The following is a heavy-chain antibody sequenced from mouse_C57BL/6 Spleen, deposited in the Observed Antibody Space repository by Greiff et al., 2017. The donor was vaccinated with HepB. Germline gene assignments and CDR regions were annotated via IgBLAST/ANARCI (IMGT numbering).Heavy chain of an antibody. V-gene: IGHV14-1*01. CDR1: GFNITDYY. D-gene: IGHD1-1*01. J-gene: IGHJ3*01. CDR3: TTPITTVVAPPFAY. CDR2: IDPEDGDT. Sequence: EVQLQQSGAELVRPGASVKLSCTASGFNITDYYMHWVKQRPEQGLEWIGRIDPEDGDTEYAPKFQGKATMTADTSSNTAYLQLSSLTSEDTAVYYCTTPITTVVAPPFAYWGQGTLVTVSA.